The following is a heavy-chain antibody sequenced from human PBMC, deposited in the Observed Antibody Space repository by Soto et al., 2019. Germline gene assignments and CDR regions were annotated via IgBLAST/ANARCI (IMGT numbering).Heavy chain of an antibody. J-gene: IGHJ4*02. CDR1: GFTFRSYA. Sequence: HPGGSLRLSCAASGFTFRSYAMSWVRQAPGKGLEWVSAISGSGGSTYYADSVKGRFTISRDNSKNTLYLQMNSLRAEDTAVYYCAKDSSINPDYYDSSGYYPIDYWGQGTLVTVSS. CDR2: ISGSGGST. V-gene: IGHV3-23*01. D-gene: IGHD3-22*01. CDR3: AKDSSINPDYYDSSGYYPIDY.